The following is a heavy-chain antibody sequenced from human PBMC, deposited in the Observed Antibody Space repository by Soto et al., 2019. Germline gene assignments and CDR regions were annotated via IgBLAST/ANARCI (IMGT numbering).Heavy chain of an antibody. Sequence: SETLSLTCTVSGAPTSSYYWSWIRQPPGKGLEWIGYIYYSGSTNYNPSLKSRVTMSVDTSKNEFSLNLTSVTAADTAVYYCARRSGGSVNFWGQGTLVT. CDR3: ARRSGGSVNF. CDR1: GAPTSSYY. D-gene: IGHD3-10*01. V-gene: IGHV4-59*08. CDR2: IYYSGST. J-gene: IGHJ4*02.